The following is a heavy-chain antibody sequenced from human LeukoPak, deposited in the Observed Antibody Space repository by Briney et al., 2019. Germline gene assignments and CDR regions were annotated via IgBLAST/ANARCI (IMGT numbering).Heavy chain of an antibody. CDR3: AKDGRLRQYI. CDR1: GFTFSSYA. V-gene: IGHV3-23*01. Sequence: GGSLRLSCAASGFTFSSYAMSWVRQAPGKGLEWVSAISGSGGSTYYADSVEGRFTVSRDNSKNTLYLQMNSLRAEDTAVYYCAKDGRLRQYIWGQGTMVTVSS. CDR2: ISGSGGST. J-gene: IGHJ3*02. D-gene: IGHD4-17*01.